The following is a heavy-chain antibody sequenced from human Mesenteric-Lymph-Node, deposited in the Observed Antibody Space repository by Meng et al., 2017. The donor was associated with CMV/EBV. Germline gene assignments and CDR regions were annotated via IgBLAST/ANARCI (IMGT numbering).Heavy chain of an antibody. CDR1: GFTFSSYW. J-gene: IGHJ6*02. V-gene: IGHV3-20*01. CDR2: INWNGGST. D-gene: IGHD6-19*01. Sequence: GESLKISCAASGFTFSSYWMHWVRQAPGKGLEWVSGINWNGGSTGYADSVKGRFTISRDNAKNSLYLQMNSLRAEDTALYHCARVSSGWSRGGMDVWGQGTTVTVSS. CDR3: ARVSSGWSRGGMDV.